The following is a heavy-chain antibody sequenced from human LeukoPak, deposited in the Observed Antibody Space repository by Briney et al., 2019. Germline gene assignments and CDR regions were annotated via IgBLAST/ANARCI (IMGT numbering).Heavy chain of an antibody. J-gene: IGHJ4*02. CDR3: ARHDVVPVIRRGFDF. CDR1: GGSVSCYY. CDR2: IFYTGTT. D-gene: IGHD2-21*02. Sequence: SETLSLTCTVSGGSVSCYYWSWIRQPPGKGLEWIGYIFYTGTTLYSPSLKTRVTMSVDTSENQFSLKLSSVTAADTAVYYCARHDVVPVIRRGFDFWGQGTLVTVSS. V-gene: IGHV4-59*08.